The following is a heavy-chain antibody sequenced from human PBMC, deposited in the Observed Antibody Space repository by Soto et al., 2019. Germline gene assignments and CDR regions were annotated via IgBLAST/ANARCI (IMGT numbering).Heavy chain of an antibody. D-gene: IGHD3-10*01. J-gene: IGHJ5*02. CDR3: ARENTPEMTRGWLDP. CDR2: TYSTGSV. CDR1: GDSLSDYY. V-gene: IGHV4-4*07. Sequence: QVRLHEAGPRLVKPSETLSLTCSVSGDSLSDYYVSWIRQTAGKGLEWIGRTYSTGSVNSNPSLRSRITMSVDTSKRQFFLKVRSVTAADTAFYFCARENTPEMTRGWLDPWGQGILVTVSS.